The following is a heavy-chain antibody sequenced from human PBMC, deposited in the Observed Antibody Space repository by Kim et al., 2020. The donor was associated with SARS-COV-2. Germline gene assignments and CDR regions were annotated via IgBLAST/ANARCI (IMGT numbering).Heavy chain of an antibody. J-gene: IGHJ4*02. D-gene: IGHD3-22*01. CDR3: ARGVNYYDSSGYSI. V-gene: IGHV4-59*13. CDR1: GGSISSYY. CDR2: IFYSGST. Sequence: SETLSLTCIVSGGSISSYYWSWIRQPPGKGLEWVGYIFYSGSTNYNPSLKSRVTISVDTSKNQFSLKLSSVTAADTAVYYCARGVNYYDSSGYSIWGQGT.